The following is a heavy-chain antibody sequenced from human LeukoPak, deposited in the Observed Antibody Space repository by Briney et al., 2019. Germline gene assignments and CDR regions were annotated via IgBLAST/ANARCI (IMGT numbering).Heavy chain of an antibody. V-gene: IGHV1-24*01. D-gene: IGHD3-9*01. CDR1: GYTLTELS. CDR3: ATSIIYPTYDILTGSGAFDI. J-gene: IGHJ3*02. CDR2: FDPEDGET. Sequence: ASVKVSCKVSGYTLTELSMHWVRQAPGKGLEWMGGFDPEDGETIYAQKFQGRVTMTEDTSTDTAYMELSSLRSEDTAVYYCATSIIYPTYDILTGSGAFDIWGQGTMVTVSS.